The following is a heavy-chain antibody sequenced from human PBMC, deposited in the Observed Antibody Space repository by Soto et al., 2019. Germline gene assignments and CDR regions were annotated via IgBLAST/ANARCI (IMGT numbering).Heavy chain of an antibody. D-gene: IGHD3-3*01. CDR1: GGSITSSGFS. Sequence: QLQLQESGPGLVKPSETLSLSCTVSGGSITSSGFSWDWIRQPPGKGLEWIGSFYYSGKTYDNASLESRVTISADTSKNQFSLKLTSLTAADTAVYYCARHQLRFLEWSYFDYWGQGSLVTVSS. CDR3: ARHQLRFLEWSYFDY. J-gene: IGHJ4*02. CDR2: FYYSGKT. V-gene: IGHV4-39*01.